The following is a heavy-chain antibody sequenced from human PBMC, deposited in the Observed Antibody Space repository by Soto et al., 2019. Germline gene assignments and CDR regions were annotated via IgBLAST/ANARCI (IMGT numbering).Heavy chain of an antibody. J-gene: IGHJ4*02. CDR1: GGSISSSSYY. V-gene: IGHV4-39*01. CDR2: IYYSGST. CDR3: ARQIPAVGPYYFDY. D-gene: IGHD2-2*01. Sequence: SETLSLTCTVSGGSISSSSYYWGWIRQPPGKGLEWIGSIYYSGSTYYNPSLKSRVTISVDTSKNQFSLKLSSVTAADTAVYYCARQIPAVGPYYFDYWGQGTLVTVSS.